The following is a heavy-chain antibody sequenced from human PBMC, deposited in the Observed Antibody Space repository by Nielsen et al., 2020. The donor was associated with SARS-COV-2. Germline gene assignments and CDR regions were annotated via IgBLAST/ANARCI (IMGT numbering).Heavy chain of an antibody. CDR1: GFTFSNYG. D-gene: IGHD5-12*01. V-gene: IGHV3-30*02. CDR2: IRYDGSNE. CDR3: AKAGSGWLHPPDY. Sequence: GESLKISCAASGFTFSNYGMHWVRQAPGKGLEWVAFIRYDGSNEYYADSVKGRFTISRDNSKNTLYLQMNGLRAEDTAVYYCAKAGSGWLHPPDYWGQGTLVTVSS. J-gene: IGHJ4*02.